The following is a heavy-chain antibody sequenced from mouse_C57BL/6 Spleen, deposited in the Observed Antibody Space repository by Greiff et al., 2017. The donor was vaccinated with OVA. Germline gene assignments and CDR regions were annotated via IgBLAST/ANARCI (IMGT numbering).Heavy chain of an antibody. CDR1: GFTFSSYA. Sequence: EVQVVESGEGLVKPGGSLKLSCAASGFTFSSYAMSWVRQTPEKRLEWVAYISSGGDYIYYADTVKGRFTISRDNARNTLYLQMSSLKSEDTAMYYCTREGDYGSSYVRPWFAYWGQGTLVTVSA. CDR3: TREGDYGSSYVRPWFAY. D-gene: IGHD1-1*01. CDR2: ISSGGDYI. V-gene: IGHV5-9-1*02. J-gene: IGHJ3*01.